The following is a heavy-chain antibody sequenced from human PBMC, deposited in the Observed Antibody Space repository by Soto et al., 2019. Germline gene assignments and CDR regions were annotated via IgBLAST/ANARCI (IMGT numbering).Heavy chain of an antibody. J-gene: IGHJ6*03. CDR1: GFTVSSNY. CDR3: SRSPLSYYHMDV. CDR2: IYSGGAT. V-gene: IGHV3-66*01. Sequence: GGSLRLSCAASGFTVSSNYMNWVRQAPGKELEWVAVIYSGGATYYADSVKGRFTISRDNSKNTLSLQMNSLTAEDTAVYYFSRSPLSYYHMDVWGTGTTVNVFS.